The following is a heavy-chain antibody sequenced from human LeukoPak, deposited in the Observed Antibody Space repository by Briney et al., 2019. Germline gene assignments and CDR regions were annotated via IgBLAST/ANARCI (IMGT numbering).Heavy chain of an antibody. CDR1: GGSISSGGYY. CDR3: ARGGGYDPFDY. J-gene: IGHJ4*02. Sequence: SETLSLTCTVSGGSISSGGYYWSWICQHPGKGLEWIGYIYYSGSTYYNPSLKSRVTISVDTSKNQFSLKLSSVTAADTAVYYCARGGGYDPFDYWGQGTLVTVSS. CDR2: IYYSGST. D-gene: IGHD3-16*01. V-gene: IGHV4-31*03.